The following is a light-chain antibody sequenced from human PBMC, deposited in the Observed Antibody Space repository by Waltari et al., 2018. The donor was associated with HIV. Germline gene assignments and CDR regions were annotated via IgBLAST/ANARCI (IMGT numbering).Light chain of an antibody. CDR1: SSNVGSYNL. CDR3: CSYAGSSTL. Sequence: QSALTQHATVSGSPGQSNTIPCPGTSSNVGSYNLVSWYQQHPGKAPKLMIYEVSKRPSGVSNRFSGSKSGNTASLTISGLQAEDEADYYCCSYAGSSTLFGGGTKLTVL. V-gene: IGLV2-23*02. CDR2: EVS. J-gene: IGLJ3*02.